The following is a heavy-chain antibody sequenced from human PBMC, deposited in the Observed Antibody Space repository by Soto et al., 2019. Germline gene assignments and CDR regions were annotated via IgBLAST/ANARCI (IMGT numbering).Heavy chain of an antibody. V-gene: IGHV1-46*01. CDR2: INPSGCST. J-gene: IGHJ3*02. CDR3: ARDGGYYYDSSGSHDIDI. CDR1: GYTFTSYY. D-gene: IGHD3-22*01. Sequence: AAVKVSCKASGYTFTSYYMHWVRQAPGQGLEWMGIINPSGCSTSYAQKFQGRVTMTRDTSTSTVYMELSSLRSEDTAVYYCARDGGYYYDSSGSHDIDIWGQGTMVTVSS.